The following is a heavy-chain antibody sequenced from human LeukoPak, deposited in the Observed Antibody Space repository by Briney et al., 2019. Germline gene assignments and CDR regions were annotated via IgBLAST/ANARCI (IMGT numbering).Heavy chain of an antibody. D-gene: IGHD4-23*01. Sequence: GGSLRLSCAASGLTFDDYTMHWVRQAPGKGLEWVSLISWDGGSTYYADSVKGRFTISRDNSKNSLYLQMNSLRTEDTALYYCAKGFDYGGNSPPGYWGQGTLVTVSS. CDR2: ISWDGGST. V-gene: IGHV3-43*01. J-gene: IGHJ4*02. CDR3: AKGFDYGGNSPPGY. CDR1: GLTFDDYT.